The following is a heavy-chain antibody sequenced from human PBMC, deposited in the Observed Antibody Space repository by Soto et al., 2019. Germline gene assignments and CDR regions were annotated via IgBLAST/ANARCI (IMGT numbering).Heavy chain of an antibody. V-gene: IGHV1-18*04. Sequence: ASVKVSCKASGYTFTSYGISWVRQAPGQGLEWMGWISAYNGNTNYAQKLQGRVTMTTDTSTSTAYMELRSLRADDTAVYYCARVTYYDFGRGYFWCSPWGPGTLLTVCS. CDR3: ARVTYYDFGRGYFWCSP. J-gene: IGHJ5*01. CDR2: ISAYNGNT. CDR1: GYTFTSYG. D-gene: IGHD3-3*01.